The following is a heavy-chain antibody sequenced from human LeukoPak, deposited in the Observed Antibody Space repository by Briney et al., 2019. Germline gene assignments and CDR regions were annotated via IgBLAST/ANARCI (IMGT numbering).Heavy chain of an antibody. CDR2: ISNSGGST. CDR3: AKGLERESRLDS. J-gene: IGHJ4*02. CDR1: GFTFNTYT. V-gene: IGHV3-23*01. D-gene: IGHD1-1*01. Sequence: GESLRLSCAASGFTFNTYTMYWVRQAPGKGLEWVSGISNSGGSTYYADSVKGRFTISRDNSKNTLYLQMNSLRAEDTALYYCAKGLERESRLDSWGQGTLVTVSS.